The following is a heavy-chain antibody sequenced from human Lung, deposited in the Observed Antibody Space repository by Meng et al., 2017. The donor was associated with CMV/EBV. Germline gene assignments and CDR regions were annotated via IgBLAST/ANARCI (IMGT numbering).Heavy chain of an antibody. CDR1: GYTFTNYF. J-gene: IGHJ6*02. CDR2: ISPSGESR. CDR3: ARDYGDCSLTGCLQYFYGLDF. D-gene: IGHD3-9*01. V-gene: IGHV1-46*01. Sequence: SVMVSXKASGYTFTNYFIHWVRQAPGQGLELVGVISPSGESRNYAPRFQGSVTMTSDSSASTVYMGLLSLTSEETVAYFCARDYGDCSLTGCLQYFYGLDFWGQGXPVTVSS.